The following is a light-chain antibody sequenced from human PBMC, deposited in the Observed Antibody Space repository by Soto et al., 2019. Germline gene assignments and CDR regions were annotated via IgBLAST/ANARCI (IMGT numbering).Light chain of an antibody. Sequence: EIVMTQSPATLSVSPGERATLSCRASQSVSSNLARYQQKPGQAPRLLIYGASTRATGIPARFSGSGSGTEFTLTISSLQSEDFAVYYCQQYNIWPPLYTFGQGTKLEIK. CDR3: QQYNIWPPLYT. CDR2: GAS. J-gene: IGKJ2*01. CDR1: QSVSSN. V-gene: IGKV3-15*01.